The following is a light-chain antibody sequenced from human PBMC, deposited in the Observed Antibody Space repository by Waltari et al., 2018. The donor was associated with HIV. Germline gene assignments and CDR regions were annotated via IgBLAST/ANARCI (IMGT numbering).Light chain of an antibody. Sequence: DIQMTQSPSSLSASVGDRVIITCQASQAINNYLNWYQQRPGKAPKLLIYDGTNLETGVPSRFSGSGSETDFTLTISSLEPEDFAVYYCQQGSNWPRTFGQGTKLEIE. J-gene: IGKJ2*01. V-gene: IGKV1-33*01. CDR3: QQGSNWPRT. CDR2: DGT. CDR1: QAINNY.